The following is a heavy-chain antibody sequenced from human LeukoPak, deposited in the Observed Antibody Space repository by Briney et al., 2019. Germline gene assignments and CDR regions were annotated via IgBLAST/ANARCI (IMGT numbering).Heavy chain of an antibody. J-gene: IGHJ3*02. V-gene: IGHV1-2*02. CDR2: INPNSGGT. Sequence: ASVKVSCKASGYTFTDYYMHWVRQATGQGLEWMGWINPNSGGTNYAQKFQGRVTMTRDTSISTAYMELSRLRSGDTAVYYCVSSVDTALVSDVGFDIWGQGTMVTVSS. CDR3: VSSVDTALVSDVGFDI. CDR1: GYTFTDYY. D-gene: IGHD5-18*01.